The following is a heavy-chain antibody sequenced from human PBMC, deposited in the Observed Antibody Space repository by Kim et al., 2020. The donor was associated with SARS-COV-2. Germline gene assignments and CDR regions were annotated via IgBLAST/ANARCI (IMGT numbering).Heavy chain of an antibody. Sequence: SLKSRVTISVDTSKNQSSVKLSSVTAADTAVYYCARGRITIFGVVTEFDYWGQGTLVTVSS. V-gene: IGHV4-31*02. D-gene: IGHD3-3*01. CDR3: ARGRITIFGVVTEFDY. J-gene: IGHJ4*02.